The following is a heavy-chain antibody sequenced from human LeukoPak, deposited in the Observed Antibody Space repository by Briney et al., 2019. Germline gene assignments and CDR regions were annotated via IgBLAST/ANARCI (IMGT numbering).Heavy chain of an antibody. J-gene: IGHJ4*02. D-gene: IGHD2-2*01. CDR2: INPNSGGT. Sequence: APVKVSCKASGYTFTGFYMHWVRQAPGQGLEWMGWINPNSGGTNYAQKFQGRVTMTRDTSISTAYMDLSRLRSDDSAVYYCARLAYCSSTSCFDYWGQGTLVTVSS. CDR1: GYTFTGFY. CDR3: ARLAYCSSTSCFDY. V-gene: IGHV1-2*02.